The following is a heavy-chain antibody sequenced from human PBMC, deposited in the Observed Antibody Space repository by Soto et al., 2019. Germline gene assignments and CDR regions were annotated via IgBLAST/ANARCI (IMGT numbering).Heavy chain of an antibody. CDR2: ITPNSGGT. J-gene: IGHJ4*02. CDR1: GYTFTGYH. D-gene: IGHD2-21*02. CDR3: ARRLGLLVTRSHGY. V-gene: IGHV1-2*02. Sequence: ASVKVSSKSSGYTFTGYHMHWVRQAPGQGLEWMGWITPNSGGTIYAQKFQGRAIMTRETPISRAYMELSRLPSDDTAVYYCARRLGLLVTRSHGYWGQGTLVTVSS.